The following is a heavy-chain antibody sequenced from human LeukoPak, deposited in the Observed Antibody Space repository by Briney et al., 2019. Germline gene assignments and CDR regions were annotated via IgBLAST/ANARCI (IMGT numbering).Heavy chain of an antibody. CDR2: ISGSGGST. CDR1: GFTFSNYA. V-gene: IGHV3-23*01. D-gene: IGHD3-10*01. CDR3: AKSLEWRFGEFPYYGMDV. Sequence: GGSLRLSCEASGFTFSNYAMSWVRQAPGKGLEWVSAISGSGGSTYYADSVKGRFTISRDNSKNTLYLQMNSLRAEDTAVYYCAKSLEWRFGEFPYYGMDVWGQGTTVTVSS. J-gene: IGHJ6*02.